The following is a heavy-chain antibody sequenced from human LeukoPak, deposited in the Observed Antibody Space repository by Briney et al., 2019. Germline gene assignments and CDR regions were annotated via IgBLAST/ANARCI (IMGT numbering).Heavy chain of an antibody. D-gene: IGHD1-26*01. V-gene: IGHV4-59*01. Sequence: PSETLSLTCTVSGGSISSYYWSWIRQPPGKGLEWIGYIYYSGSTNYNPSLKSRVTISVDTSKNQFSLKLSSVTAADTAVYYCARIPRVGATFFDYWGQGTLVTISS. CDR2: IYYSGST. CDR1: GGSISSYY. CDR3: ARIPRVGATFFDY. J-gene: IGHJ4*02.